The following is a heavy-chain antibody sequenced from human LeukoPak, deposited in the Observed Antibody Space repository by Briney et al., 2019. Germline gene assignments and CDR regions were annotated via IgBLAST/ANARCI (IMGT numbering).Heavy chain of an antibody. J-gene: IGHJ5*02. D-gene: IGHD3-10*01. CDR2: IKQDGSER. CDR3: AKDIERFGELFGWFDP. Sequence: GGSLRLSCAASGFTFSSYWMSWVRQAPGKGLEWVANIKQDGSERYYVDSVKGRFTISRDNAKNSLYLQMNSLRAEDTALYYCAKDIERFGELFGWFDPWGQGTLVTVSS. CDR1: GFTFSSYW. V-gene: IGHV3-7*03.